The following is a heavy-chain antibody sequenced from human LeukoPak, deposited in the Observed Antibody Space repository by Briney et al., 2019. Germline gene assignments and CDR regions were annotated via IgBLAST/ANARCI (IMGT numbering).Heavy chain of an antibody. J-gene: IGHJ4*02. CDR2: ITGNHGPT. CDR3: ARDSYRALEY. CDR1: GFTFRSFA. D-gene: IGHD1-14*01. V-gene: IGHV3-23*01. Sequence: PGGSLRLSCAASGFTFRSFAMTWVRQAPGKGLEWVASITGNHGPTYNTDSVKDRFTISRDNAKNSLYLQMNSLRDEDTAVYYCARDSYRALEYWGQGNLVTVSS.